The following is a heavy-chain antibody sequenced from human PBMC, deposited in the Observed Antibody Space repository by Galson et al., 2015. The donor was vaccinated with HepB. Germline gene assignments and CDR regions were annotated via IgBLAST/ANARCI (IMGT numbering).Heavy chain of an antibody. Sequence: SLRLSCAASGFTFSSYSMNWVRQAPGKGLEWVSSISRTSSYIYYADSAKGRFTISRDNAKNSLYLQMNSLRAEDTAVYYCARDGSAAGTQLGYWGQGTLVTVSS. V-gene: IGHV3-21*01. CDR2: ISRTSSYI. CDR1: GFTFSSYS. D-gene: IGHD6-13*01. CDR3: ARDGSAAGTQLGY. J-gene: IGHJ4*02.